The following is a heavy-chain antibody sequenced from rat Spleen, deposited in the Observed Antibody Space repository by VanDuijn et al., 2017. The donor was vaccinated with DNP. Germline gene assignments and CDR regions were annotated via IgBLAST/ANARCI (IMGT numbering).Heavy chain of an antibody. CDR1: GFTFNNYW. CDR3: ARGGNSGYDY. V-gene: IGHV5-31*01. Sequence: EVQLVETGGGLVQPGRSLKLSCVASGFTFNNYWMTWIRQVPGKGLEWVASITSSGGSTYYPDSVKGRFTISRDNAKNTLYLQMNSLRSEDTATYYCARGGNSGYDYWGQGVMVTVSS. D-gene: IGHD4-3*01. CDR2: ITSSGGST. J-gene: IGHJ2*01.